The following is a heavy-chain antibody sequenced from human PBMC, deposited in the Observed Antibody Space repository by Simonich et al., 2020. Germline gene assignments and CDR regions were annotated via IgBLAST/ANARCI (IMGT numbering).Heavy chain of an antibody. D-gene: IGHD3-22*01. V-gene: IGHV3-23*01. CDR1: GFTFSSYA. J-gene: IGHJ3*02. CDR3: AKDLGERITMIVVVIDAFDI. Sequence: GGGLVQPGGSLRLSCAASGFTFSSYAMSWVRQAPGKGLEWVSAISGSGGSTYYADSVKGRFTISRDNSKNTLNLQMNSLRAEDTAVYYCAKDLGERITMIVVVIDAFDIWGQGTMVTVSS. CDR2: ISGSGGST.